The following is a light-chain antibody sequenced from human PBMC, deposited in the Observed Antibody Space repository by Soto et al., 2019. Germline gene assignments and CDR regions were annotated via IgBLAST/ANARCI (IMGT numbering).Light chain of an antibody. Sequence: QSVLTQPPSASGSPGQSVTISCTGTSSDVGGYNYVSWYQQHPGKAPKLIIYEVSKRPSGVPDRFSGSKSGNTASLTVSGLQAEDEADYYCNSYAGSNNLGVFGGRTKLTVL. CDR1: SSDVGGYNY. V-gene: IGLV2-8*01. CDR2: EVS. J-gene: IGLJ3*02. CDR3: NSYAGSNNLGV.